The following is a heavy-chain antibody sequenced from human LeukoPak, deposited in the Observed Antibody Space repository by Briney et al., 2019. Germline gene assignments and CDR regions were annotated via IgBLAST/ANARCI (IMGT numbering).Heavy chain of an antibody. CDR3: ARVLMRGDWFDP. V-gene: IGHV1-8*01. J-gene: IGHJ5*02. Sequence: GASVKVSCKASGYTFTSYYMHWVRQAPGQGLEWMGWMNPESGNTGYAQKFRGRLTMTRDSSINTVYMELTSLTSEDSAVYYCARVLMRGDWFDPWGQGTLVTVSS. CDR1: GYTFTSYY. CDR2: MNPESGNT. D-gene: IGHD3-16*01.